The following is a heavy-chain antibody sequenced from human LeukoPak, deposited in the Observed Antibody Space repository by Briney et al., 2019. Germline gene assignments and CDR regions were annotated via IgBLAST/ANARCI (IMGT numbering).Heavy chain of an antibody. V-gene: IGHV3-48*02. CDR1: GLTFTGYS. CDR3: ARVRGATAVTMYFDF. Sequence: GGSLRLSCAAPGLTFTGYSMNWVRQAPGKGRGWVSFISSSSDTIYYAASVKGRFTISRDNAKNSLYLQMTSLRDDDTAVYYCARVRGATAVTMYFDFWGQGTLVTVSS. J-gene: IGHJ4*02. CDR2: ISSSSDTI. D-gene: IGHD4-23*01.